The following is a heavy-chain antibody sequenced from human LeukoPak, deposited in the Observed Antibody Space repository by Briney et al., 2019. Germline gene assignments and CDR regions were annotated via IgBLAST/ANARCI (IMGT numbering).Heavy chain of an antibody. J-gene: IGHJ4*02. CDR1: GFTFSDYA. CDR2: ISGSGGTT. CDR3: AKGMMVTTTFLDY. Sequence: PGGSLRLSCAASGFTFSDYAMTWVRQALGKGLEWVSVISGSGGTTYYADSVKGRFTISRDNSKNTLYLQMNSLRAEDTAVYYCAKGMMVTTTFLDYWGQGTLVTVSS. D-gene: IGHD2-21*02. V-gene: IGHV3-23*01.